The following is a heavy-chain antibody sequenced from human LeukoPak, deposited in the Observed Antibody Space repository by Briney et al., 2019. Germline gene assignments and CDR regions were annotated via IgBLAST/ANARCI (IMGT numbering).Heavy chain of an antibody. Sequence: GGSLRLSCAASGFTFSSYGMNWVRQAPGKGLEWVSSISSSSSYIYYADSVKGRFTISRDNAKNSLYLQMNSLRAEDTAVYYCARDRSIVGAKWFDYWGKGTLVTVSS. D-gene: IGHD1-26*01. CDR3: ARDRSIVGAKWFDY. J-gene: IGHJ4*02. V-gene: IGHV3-21*01. CDR2: ISSSSSYI. CDR1: GFTFSSYG.